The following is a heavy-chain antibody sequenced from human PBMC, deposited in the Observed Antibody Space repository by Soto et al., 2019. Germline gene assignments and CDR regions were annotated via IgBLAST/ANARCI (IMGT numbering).Heavy chain of an antibody. D-gene: IGHD6-19*01. CDR2: ISSSSSYI. J-gene: IGHJ6*02. V-gene: IGHV3-21*01. CDR3: ARDWLVPAAAGVAVAGTDYYYYYGMDV. CDR1: GFTFSSYS. Sequence: GGSLRLSCAASGFTFSSYSMNWVRQAPGKGLEWVSSISSSSSYIYYADSVKGRFTISRDNAKNSLYPQMNSLRAEDTAVYYCARDWLVPAAAGVAVAGTDYYYYYGMDVWGQGTTVTVSS.